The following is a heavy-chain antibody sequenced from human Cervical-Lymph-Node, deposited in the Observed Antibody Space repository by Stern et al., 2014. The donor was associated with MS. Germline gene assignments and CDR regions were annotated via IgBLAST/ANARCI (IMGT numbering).Heavy chain of an antibody. CDR2: ISSSSSYI. J-gene: IGHJ6*02. CDR3: ARVRPGDGANYYYYYGMDV. Sequence: EVQLVQSGGGLVEPGESLRLSCAGSGFTFSGYSMNWVRQAPGKGLEWVSSISSSSSYIYYADSVRGRFTTSRDNARNSLYLHMDSLRAEDTAVYYCARVRPGDGANYYYYYGMDVWGQGTMVSVSS. D-gene: IGHD2-21*01. CDR1: GFTFSGYS. V-gene: IGHV3-21*01.